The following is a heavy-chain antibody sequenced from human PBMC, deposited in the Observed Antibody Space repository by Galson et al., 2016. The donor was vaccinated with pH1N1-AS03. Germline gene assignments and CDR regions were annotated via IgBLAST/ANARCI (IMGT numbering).Heavy chain of an antibody. CDR2: ISVGNGNT. Sequence: SVKVSCKASAYTFTKYAIHWLRQAPGQRPEWMGWISVGNGNTKSSQKFQGRVTITRDTSANTAYMKLTSLRSDDTAVFYCARAPDYRSGTYSDGVLNGFDPWGQGTLVTVSS. V-gene: IGHV1-3*01. J-gene: IGHJ5*02. D-gene: IGHD3-10*01. CDR1: AYTFTKYA. CDR3: ARAPDYRSGTYSDGVLNGFDP.